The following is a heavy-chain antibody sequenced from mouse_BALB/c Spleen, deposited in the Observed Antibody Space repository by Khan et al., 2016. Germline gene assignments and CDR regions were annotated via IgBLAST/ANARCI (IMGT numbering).Heavy chain of an antibody. CDR1: GYTFTRYW. J-gene: IGHJ4*01. Sequence: QVQLQQPGAELVKPGASVKLSCKASGYTFTRYWMHWVKQRPGQGLEWIGEINPSNGRTNYNEKFKSKATLTEDKSSSTAYMQLSSLTSEDSAVYYCARPPLLRTMDYWGQGTSVTVSS. CDR2: INPSNGRT. V-gene: IGHV1S81*02. D-gene: IGHD2-1*01. CDR3: ARPPLLRTMDY.